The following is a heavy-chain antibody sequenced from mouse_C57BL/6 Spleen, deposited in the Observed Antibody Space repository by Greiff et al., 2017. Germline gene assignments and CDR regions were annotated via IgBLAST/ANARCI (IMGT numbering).Heavy chain of an antibody. Sequence: QVQLKESGAELVRPGASVTLSCKASGYTFTDYEMHWVKQTPVHGLEWIGAIDPETGGTAYNQKFKGKAILTADKSSSTAYMELRSLTSEDSAVYYCTGGNYGGFAYWGQGTLVTVSA. J-gene: IGHJ3*01. V-gene: IGHV1-15*01. D-gene: IGHD2-1*01. CDR3: TGGNYGGFAY. CDR1: GYTFTDYE. CDR2: IDPETGGT.